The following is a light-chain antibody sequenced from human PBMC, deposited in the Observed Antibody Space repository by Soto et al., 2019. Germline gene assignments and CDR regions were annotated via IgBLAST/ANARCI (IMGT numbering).Light chain of an antibody. CDR1: SSDVGGYNY. Sequence: QAVVTQPASVSGSPGQSIAISCTGTSSDVGGYNYVSWYQHHPGKAPKVVIYDVSSRPSGVSDRFSGSKSGNTASLTISGLQAEDEADYYCSSYASATTPVFGGGTKLTVL. J-gene: IGLJ3*02. V-gene: IGLV2-14*03. CDR3: SSYASATTPV. CDR2: DVS.